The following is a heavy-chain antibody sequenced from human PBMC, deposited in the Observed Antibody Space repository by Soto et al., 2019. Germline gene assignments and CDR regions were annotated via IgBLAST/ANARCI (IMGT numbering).Heavy chain of an antibody. CDR2: ISGSGGST. V-gene: IGHV3-23*01. CDR1: GFTFSSYA. Sequence: GGSLRLSCPASGFTFSSYAMSWVRPAPGKGLEWVSAISGSGGSTYYADSVKGRFTITRDNSRNTLYLQMNSLRAEDTAVYYCAKEDIGEVRDVPTGYWGQGTMVTVSS. CDR3: AKEDIGEVRDVPTGY. D-gene: IGHD2-2*01. J-gene: IGHJ4*02.